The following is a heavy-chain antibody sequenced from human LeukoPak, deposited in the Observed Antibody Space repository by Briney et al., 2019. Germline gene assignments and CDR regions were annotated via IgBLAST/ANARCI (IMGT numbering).Heavy chain of an antibody. J-gene: IGHJ1*01. CDR3: ARDSGGAQY. V-gene: IGHV1-18*01. Sequence: WMGWISAYNGNRNYAQKLQGRVTMTTDTSTSTAYMELRSLRSDDTAVYYCARDSGGAQYWGQGTLVTVSS. D-gene: IGHD3-10*01. CDR2: ISAYNGNR.